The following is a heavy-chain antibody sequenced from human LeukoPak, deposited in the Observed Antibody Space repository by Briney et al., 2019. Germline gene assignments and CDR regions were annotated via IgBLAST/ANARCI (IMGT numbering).Heavy chain of an antibody. CDR1: GGSFSGYY. J-gene: IGHJ4*02. Sequence: KPSETLSLTCAVYGGSFSGYYWSWIRQPPGKGLEWIGYIYYSGSTNYNPSLKSRVTISVDTSKNQFSLKLSSVTAADTAVYYCARALYSSGHLDYWGQGTLVTVSS. D-gene: IGHD6-19*01. V-gene: IGHV4-59*01. CDR3: ARALYSSGHLDY. CDR2: IYYSGST.